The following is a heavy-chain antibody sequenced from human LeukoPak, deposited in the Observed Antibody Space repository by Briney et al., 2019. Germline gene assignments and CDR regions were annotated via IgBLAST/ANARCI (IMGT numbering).Heavy chain of an antibody. CDR1: GFTFSSYG. D-gene: IGHD6-19*01. J-gene: IGHJ4*02. CDR3: ARAAPGWYYFDY. CDR2: VSSSSSTI. Sequence: GRSLRLSCAASGFTFSSYGMHWVRQAPGKGLEWVSYVSSSSSTIYYADSMKGRFTISRGNAKNSLYLQMNSLRAEDTAVYYCARAAPGWYYFDYWGQGTLVTVSS. V-gene: IGHV3-48*01.